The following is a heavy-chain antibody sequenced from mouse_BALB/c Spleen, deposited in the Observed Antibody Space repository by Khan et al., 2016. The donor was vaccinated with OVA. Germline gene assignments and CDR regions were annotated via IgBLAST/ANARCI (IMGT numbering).Heavy chain of an antibody. J-gene: IGHJ2*01. CDR3: ARLEAI. D-gene: IGHD3-2*02. CDR1: GFSLTSYG. CDR2: IWAGGSP. Sequence: VQLQESGPGLVAPSQSLSITCTVSGFSLTSYGVHWVRQPPGKGLEWLGVIWAGGSPNYNSALMSRLSISKDNPKSQVFLKRKRLQTDGTARYYYARLEAIWGQGTTLTVS. V-gene: IGHV2-9*02.